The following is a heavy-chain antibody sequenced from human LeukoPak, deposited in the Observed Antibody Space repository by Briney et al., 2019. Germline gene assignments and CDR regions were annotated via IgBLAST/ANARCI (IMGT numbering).Heavy chain of an antibody. J-gene: IGHJ6*03. V-gene: IGHV3-30*01. CDR2: ISYDGSNK. CDR1: GFTFSSYV. Sequence: PGRSLRLSCAASGFTFSSYVMHWVRQAPGKGLEWVAVISYDGSNKYYADSVKGRFTISRDNSKNTLYLQMNSLRAEDTAVYYCARDGVTAYYYYYMDVWGKGTTVTVSS. D-gene: IGHD4-11*01. CDR3: ARDGVTAYYYYYMDV.